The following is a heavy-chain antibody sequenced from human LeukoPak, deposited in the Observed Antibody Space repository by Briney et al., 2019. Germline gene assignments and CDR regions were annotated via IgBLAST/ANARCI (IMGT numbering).Heavy chain of an antibody. Sequence: GGSLRLSCAASGFTFSSYGMHWVRQAPGKGLEWVAVIWYDGSNKYYADSVKGRFTISRDNSKNTLYLQMNSLRAEDTAVYYCARDPSHYGDSLFDYWGQGTLVTVSS. CDR3: ARDPSHYGDSLFDY. V-gene: IGHV3-33*01. J-gene: IGHJ4*02. CDR1: GFTFSSYG. CDR2: IWYDGSNK. D-gene: IGHD4-17*01.